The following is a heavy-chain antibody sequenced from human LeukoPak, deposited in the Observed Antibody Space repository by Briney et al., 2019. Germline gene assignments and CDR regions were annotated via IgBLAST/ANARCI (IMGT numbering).Heavy chain of an antibody. CDR1: GFTFSNYA. J-gene: IGHJ4*02. D-gene: IGHD3-22*01. Sequence: GGSLRLSCAASGFTFSNYAMSWVRQAPGKGLEWVSAISGSGGSTYYADSVKGRFTISRDNSKNTLYLQMNSLRAEDTAIYYCAKDGYYFDSGGYYNYWGQGTLVTVSS. CDR3: AKDGYYFDSGGYYNY. CDR2: ISGSGGST. V-gene: IGHV3-23*01.